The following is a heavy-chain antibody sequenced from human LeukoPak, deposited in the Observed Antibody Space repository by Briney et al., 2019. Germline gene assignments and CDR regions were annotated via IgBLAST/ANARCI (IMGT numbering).Heavy chain of an antibody. CDR1: GGTFSSYA. Sequence: GASVKVSCKASGGTFSSYAISWVRQAPGQGLEWMGRIIPILGIANYAQKFQGRVTITADKSTSTAYMELSSLRSEDTAVYYCARGIAVAGESGSWGQGTLVTVSS. V-gene: IGHV1-69*04. CDR3: ARGIAVAGESGS. J-gene: IGHJ4*02. CDR2: IIPILGIA. D-gene: IGHD6-19*01.